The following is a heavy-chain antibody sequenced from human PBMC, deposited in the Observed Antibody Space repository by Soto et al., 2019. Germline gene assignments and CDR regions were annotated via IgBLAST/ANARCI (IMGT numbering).Heavy chain of an antibody. V-gene: IGHV4-39*01. D-gene: IGHD1-1*01. CDR1: GGSISRSSYY. CDR2: IYYSGST. CDR3: ARHDWNGVDY. Sequence: QLQLQESGPGLVKPSETLSLTCTVSGGSISRSSYYWGWIRQPPGKGLEWIGSIYYSGSTYYNPSLKCRVTISVDTSKNQFSLKLSSVTAADTAVYYCARHDWNGVDYWGQGTLVTVSS. J-gene: IGHJ4*02.